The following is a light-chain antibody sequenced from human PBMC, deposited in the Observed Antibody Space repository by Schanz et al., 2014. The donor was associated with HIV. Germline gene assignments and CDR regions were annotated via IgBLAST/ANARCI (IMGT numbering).Light chain of an antibody. CDR1: QTIISSF. V-gene: IGKV3-20*01. Sequence: EIVLTQSPGTLSLSPGERATLSCRASQTIISSFLAWYQQKPGQAPRLLIYGAFSRATGIPDRFSGSGSGTEFTLTISSLQSEDFAVYYCQHYNNWPRGTFGQGTKVEVK. CDR2: GAF. CDR3: QHYNNWPRGT. J-gene: IGKJ1*01.